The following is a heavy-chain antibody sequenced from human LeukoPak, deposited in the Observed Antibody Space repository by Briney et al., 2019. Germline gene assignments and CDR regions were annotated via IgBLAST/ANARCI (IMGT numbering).Heavy chain of an antibody. V-gene: IGHV3-23*01. D-gene: IGHD6-19*01. CDR2: ISGSGGST. CDR3: AKYSLAGTDF. Sequence: GGSLRLSCATSGVTFSSYAMSWVRQAPGKGLEWVSAISGSGGSTFYADSVKGRFTISRDNSKNTLYLQMNSLRAEDTAVYYCAKYSLAGTDFWGQGTLVTVSS. J-gene: IGHJ4*02. CDR1: GVTFSSYA.